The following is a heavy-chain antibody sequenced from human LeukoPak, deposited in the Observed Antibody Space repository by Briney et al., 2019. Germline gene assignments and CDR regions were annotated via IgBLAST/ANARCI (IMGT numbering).Heavy chain of an antibody. CDR1: GFTFSSYE. J-gene: IGHJ3*02. V-gene: IGHV3-33*08. CDR2: MWYDESSK. Sequence: GGSLRLSCAASGFTFSSYEMNWVRQAPGKGLEWVAIMWYDESSKYYADSVKGRFTISRDNSKNTLYLQMNSLRAEDTAVYYCARGLAVAGTGDAFDIWGQGTMVTVSS. D-gene: IGHD6-19*01. CDR3: ARGLAVAGTGDAFDI.